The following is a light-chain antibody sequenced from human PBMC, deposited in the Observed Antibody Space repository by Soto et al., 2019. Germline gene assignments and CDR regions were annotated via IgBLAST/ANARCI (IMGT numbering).Light chain of an antibody. CDR1: QSISMW. V-gene: IGKV1-5*01. Sequence: DIEMTQSPSTLSASVGDRVTITCPASQSISMWLAWYQQKPGKAPKLLIYDASTLQSGVRSRCSGSGSGTEFTLTISSLEPDAFVTYYCQQYDTYPLTFGEGTNVEI. J-gene: IGKJ1*01. CDR3: QQYDTYPLT. CDR2: DAS.